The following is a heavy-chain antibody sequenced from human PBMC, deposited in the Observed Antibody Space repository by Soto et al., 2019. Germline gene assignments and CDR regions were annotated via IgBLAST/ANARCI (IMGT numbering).Heavy chain of an antibody. J-gene: IGHJ6*02. V-gene: IGHV3-23*01. CDR2: ISASGGST. CDR1: GFTFSTYA. Sequence: EVQLLESGGGLVQPGGSLRLSCAASGFTFSTYAMSWVRQAPGKGLEWVSVISASGGSTFYADSVKGRFTVSRDNSRNTLYLQVISLRVEDTAGYYCAKDLRTSTNYNYGMDVWGQGTTVTVSS. CDR3: AKDLRTSTNYNYGMDV.